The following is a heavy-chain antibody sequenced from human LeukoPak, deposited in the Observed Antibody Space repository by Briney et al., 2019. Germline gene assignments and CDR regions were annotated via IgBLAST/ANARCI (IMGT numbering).Heavy chain of an antibody. CDR3: ASGDGAHGY. J-gene: IGHJ4*02. CDR2: VNACNGNT. D-gene: IGHD3-3*01. CDR1: GYTFTSYA. V-gene: IGHV1-3*01. Sequence: ASVKVSCKASGYTFTSYAMHWVRQAPGQRLEWMGWVNACNGNTKYSQRFQDRVTITRDTTASTAYMELSSLRPEDTAVYYCASGDGAHGYWGQGTLVTVSS.